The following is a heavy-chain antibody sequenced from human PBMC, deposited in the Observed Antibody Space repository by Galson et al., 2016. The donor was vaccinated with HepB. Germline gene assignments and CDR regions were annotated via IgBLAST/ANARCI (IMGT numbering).Heavy chain of an antibody. CDR1: GLNVTTNY. CDR2: IYTDDNT. D-gene: IGHD3-10*01. V-gene: IGHV3-53*01. J-gene: IGHJ4*02. Sequence: SLRLSCAASGLNVTTNYMAWVRQAPGKGLKWVSVIYTDDNTYFAASVKGRFTISRDSSKNTVHLHMGSLKGEDTAVYYCARSAMTRGAPLGYFDYWGQGILFTVSS. CDR3: ARSAMTRGAPLGYFDY.